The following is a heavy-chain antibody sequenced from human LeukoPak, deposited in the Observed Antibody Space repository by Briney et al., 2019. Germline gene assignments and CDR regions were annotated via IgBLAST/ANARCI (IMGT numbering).Heavy chain of an antibody. Sequence: SETLSLTCAVSGGSISGTNYYWAWIRQPPGKGLEWIGSIYDSGSTSYYPSLKSRVTISVDTSKNQFSLTLRSVIAADTAVYFCARGGYTSGWPDYHYYMDVWGKGTTVTISS. CDR2: IYDSGST. V-gene: IGHV4-39*07. J-gene: IGHJ6*03. CDR3: ARGGYTSGWPDYHYYMDV. CDR1: GGSISGTNYY. D-gene: IGHD6-19*01.